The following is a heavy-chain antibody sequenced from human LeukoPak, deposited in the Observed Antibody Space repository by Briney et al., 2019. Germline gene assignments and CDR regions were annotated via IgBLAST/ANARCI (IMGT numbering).Heavy chain of an antibody. CDR2: ISPSGSSI. V-gene: IGHV3-11*01. CDR3: ARSSYSSSSSV. D-gene: IGHD6-6*01. Sequence: PGGSLRLSCAVSGLTFSDYYMSWTRQAPGKGPELVSYISPSGSSIFYVDSVKGRFTISRDNAKNSLYLQMNSLRAEDTAVYYCARSSYSSSSSVWGQGTMVTVSS. J-gene: IGHJ3*01. CDR1: GLTFSDYY.